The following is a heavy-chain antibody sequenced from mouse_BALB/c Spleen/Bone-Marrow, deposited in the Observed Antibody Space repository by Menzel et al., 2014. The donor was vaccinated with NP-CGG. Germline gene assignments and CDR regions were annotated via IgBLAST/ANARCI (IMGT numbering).Heavy chain of an antibody. D-gene: IGHD2-10*02. Sequence: EVQLQQSGAELVKPGASVKLSCTASGFNIKDTYMHWVKQRPEQGLEWIGRIVPANGNTKYDPKFQGKATITADTSSNASFLQITSLTSEDTAVYYCVRYLYGNYFDYWGQGTTLTVSS. CDR3: VRYLYGNYFDY. CDR2: IVPANGNT. V-gene: IGHV14-3*02. J-gene: IGHJ2*01. CDR1: GFNIKDTY.